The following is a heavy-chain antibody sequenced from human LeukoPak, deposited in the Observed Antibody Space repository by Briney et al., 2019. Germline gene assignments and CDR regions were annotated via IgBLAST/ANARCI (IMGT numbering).Heavy chain of an antibody. J-gene: IGHJ6*02. CDR3: ARDRGDCSGGSCYPPEIYYYYGMDV. D-gene: IGHD2-15*01. CDR1: GFTFSSYA. V-gene: IGHV3-30-3*01. Sequence: GGSLRLSCAASGFTFSSYAMHWARQAPGKGLEWVAFISYDGSNKYYAHSVKGRFTISRDNSKNTLYLQMNSLRAEDTAVYYCARDRGDCSGGSCYPPEIYYYYGMDVWGQGTTVTVSS. CDR2: ISYDGSNK.